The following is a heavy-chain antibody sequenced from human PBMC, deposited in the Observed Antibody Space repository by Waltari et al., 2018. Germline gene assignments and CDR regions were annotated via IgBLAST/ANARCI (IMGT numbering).Heavy chain of an antibody. CDR1: GFTFISDS. CDR2: ISSSSSYI. Sequence: EVQRVESGGGLVKPGGSLRLSCAASGFTFISDSMNWVRQAPGKGLEWVSSISSSSSYIYYADSVKGRFTISRDNAKNSLYLQMNSLRAEDTAVYYCARVLVVADAFDIWGQGTMVTVSS. D-gene: IGHD2-8*01. CDR3: ARVLVVADAFDI. V-gene: IGHV3-21*01. J-gene: IGHJ3*02.